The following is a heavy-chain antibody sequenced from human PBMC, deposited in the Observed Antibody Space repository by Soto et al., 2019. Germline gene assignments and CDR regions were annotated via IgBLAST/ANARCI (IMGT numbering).Heavy chain of an antibody. CDR1: GGSMRSYY. J-gene: IGHJ6*02. V-gene: IGHV4-59*01. Sequence: EPLTLTCTLSGGSMRSYYWNWIRQSPGKGLEWIGYINYIGSTKYNPSLKSRVNISVDTSKNQFFLKLSSATAADTALYYCARAVPAAIFSYYGMDVWGQGTTVTVSS. CDR3: ARAVPAAIFSYYGMDV. D-gene: IGHD2-2*02. CDR2: INYIGST.